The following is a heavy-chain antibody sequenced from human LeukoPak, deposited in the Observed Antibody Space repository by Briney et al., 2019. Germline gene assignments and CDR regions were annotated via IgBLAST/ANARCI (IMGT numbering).Heavy chain of an antibody. V-gene: IGHV1-8*01. CDR3: ARYVDSRWLPLGY. CDR1: GDTVTSYD. CDR2: MNPNSGNT. Sequence: ASVKVSCKSSGDTVTSYDINWVRQATGQGLEWTGSMNPNSGNTAYAQKCQGRVTLTRITSISTAYMELSSLRSQDTAVYYCARYVDSRWLPLGYWGQGTLVTVSS. J-gene: IGHJ4*02. D-gene: IGHD5-24*01.